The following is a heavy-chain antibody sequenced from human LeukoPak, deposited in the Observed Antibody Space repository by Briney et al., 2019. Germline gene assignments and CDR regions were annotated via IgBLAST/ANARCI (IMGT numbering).Heavy chain of an antibody. CDR2: ISGSGGST. CDR1: GFTFSSYA. J-gene: IGHJ6*03. D-gene: IGHD1-1*01. Sequence: GGSLRLSCAASGFTFSSYAMSWVRQAPGKGLEWVSAISGSGGSTYYADSVKGRFTISRDNSKNTLDLQVNSLRAEDTAVYYCAKEQQLDYYYYYYMDVWGKGTTVTVSS. CDR3: AKEQQLDYYYYYYMDV. V-gene: IGHV3-23*01.